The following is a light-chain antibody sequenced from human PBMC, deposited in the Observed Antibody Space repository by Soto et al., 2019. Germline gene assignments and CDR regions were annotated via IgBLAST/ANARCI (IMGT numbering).Light chain of an antibody. CDR2: AAS. Sequence: DIQMTQSPSYLSASVGDRVTITCRASQTISTYLNWYQQKPGKAPNLLVYAASTLQRGVPSRFSGSGSGTDFTLTISSLQPEDFATYYCQQSYGTPRTFGQGPKVDFK. CDR1: QTISTY. J-gene: IGKJ1*01. V-gene: IGKV1-39*01. CDR3: QQSYGTPRT.